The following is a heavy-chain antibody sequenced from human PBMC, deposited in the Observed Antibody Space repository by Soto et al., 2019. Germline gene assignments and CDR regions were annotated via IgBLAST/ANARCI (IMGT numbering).Heavy chain of an antibody. D-gene: IGHD6-13*01. CDR1: GGSISSSNW. J-gene: IGHJ6*04. Sequence: SETLSLTCAVSGGSISSSNWWSWVRQPPGKGLEWIGEIYHSGSTNYNPSLKSRVTISVDKSKNQFSLKLSSVTAADTAVYYCARDRIAAAGNRPSRYYYGLDVWGKWTPVT. V-gene: IGHV4-4*02. CDR3: ARDRIAAAGNRPSRYYYGLDV. CDR2: IYHSGST.